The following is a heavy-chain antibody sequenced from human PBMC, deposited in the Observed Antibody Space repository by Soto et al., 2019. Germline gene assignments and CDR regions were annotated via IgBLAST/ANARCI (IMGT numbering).Heavy chain of an antibody. CDR2: ISYDGSNK. CDR3: AKDLAYDYVWGSYRYPSPDAFDI. Sequence: SGFTFSSYGMHWVRQAPGKGLEWVAVISYDGSNKYYADSVKGRFTISRDNTKNTLYLQMNSLRAEDTAVYYCAKDLAYDYVWGSYRYPSPDAFDIWGQGTMVTVSS. CDR1: GFTFSSYG. J-gene: IGHJ3*02. V-gene: IGHV3-30*18. D-gene: IGHD3-16*02.